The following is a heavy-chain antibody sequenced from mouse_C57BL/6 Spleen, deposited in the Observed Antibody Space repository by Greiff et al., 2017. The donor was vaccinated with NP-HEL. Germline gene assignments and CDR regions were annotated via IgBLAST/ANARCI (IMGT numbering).Heavy chain of an antibody. J-gene: IGHJ3*01. CDR1: GYTFTSYW. D-gene: IGHD3-3*01. CDR2: IYPGSGST. V-gene: IGHV1-55*01. CDR3: ARRGREFAY. Sequence: QVHVKQPGAELVKPGASVKMSCKASGYTFTSYWITWVKQRPGQGLEWIGDIYPGSGSTNYNEKFKSKATLTVDTSSSTAYMQLSSLTSEDSAVYYCARRGREFAYWGQGTLVTVSA.